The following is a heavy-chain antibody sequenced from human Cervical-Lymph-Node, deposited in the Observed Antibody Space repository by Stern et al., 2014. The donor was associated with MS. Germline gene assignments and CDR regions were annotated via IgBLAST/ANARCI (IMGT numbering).Heavy chain of an antibody. CDR3: ARGGGLVGYFDY. V-gene: IGHV1-69*06. CDR2: ITPVLGTT. Sequence: VQLVESGAEVKKPGSSVKVSCKASGDTFSSYAINWVRQVPGAGLEWIGEITPVLGTTNYAQKFQGRVTLTADKSTNTAYMELMTLRSEDTAVYYCARGGGLVGYFDYWGQGTLVSVSS. D-gene: IGHD1-26*01. J-gene: IGHJ4*02. CDR1: GDTFSSYA.